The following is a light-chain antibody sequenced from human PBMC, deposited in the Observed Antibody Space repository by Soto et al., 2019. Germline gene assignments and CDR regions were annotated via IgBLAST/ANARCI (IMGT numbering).Light chain of an antibody. Sequence: EIVLTHSPGTLSLSPGERATLSCRASLTISDNYLAWYQQKAGQAPRLVIYDASNRATGIPDRFSASGSGTDFTLTISRLEPEDFAVYYCQQYSSSQITFGQGTRLEIK. CDR2: DAS. V-gene: IGKV3-20*01. CDR1: LTISDNY. J-gene: IGKJ5*01. CDR3: QQYSSSQIT.